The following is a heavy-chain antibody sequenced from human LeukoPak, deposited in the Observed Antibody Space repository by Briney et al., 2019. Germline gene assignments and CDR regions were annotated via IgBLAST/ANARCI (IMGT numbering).Heavy chain of an antibody. J-gene: IGHJ4*02. V-gene: IGHV3-33*01. CDR3: ARAVGPFDY. D-gene: IGHD2-15*01. CDR1: GFTFSTYG. CDR2: IWYDGSNI. Sequence: GGSLRLSCAASGFTFSTYGMHWVRQAPGKGLEWVSVIWYDGSNIYYADSVKGRFTVSRDNSKNTLYLQMNSLRVEDTAVYYCARAVGPFDYWGQGTLVTVSS.